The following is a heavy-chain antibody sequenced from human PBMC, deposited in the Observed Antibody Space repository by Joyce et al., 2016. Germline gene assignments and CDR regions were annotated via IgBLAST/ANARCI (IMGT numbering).Heavy chain of an antibody. J-gene: IGHJ4*02. CDR1: GDSFTTGGYS. V-gene: IGHV4-30-2*01. CDR2: MYHSGNT. Sequence: QLLLQESGPGLVKTSQTLSLTCAVSGDSFTTGGYSWNWIRQPPGKGLEWIVDMYHSGNTHFTPSLQSRVTISLDRSKSQFSLKLSSVTAADTAVYYCARAPRGPGYFDSWGQGTLVTVSS. CDR3: ARAPRGPGYFDS. D-gene: IGHD3-10*01.